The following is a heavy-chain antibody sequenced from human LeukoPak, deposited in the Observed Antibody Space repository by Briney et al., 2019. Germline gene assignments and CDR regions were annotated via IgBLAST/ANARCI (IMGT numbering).Heavy chain of an antibody. CDR1: GFTFSSYW. D-gene: IGHD1-26*01. V-gene: IGHV3-30*02. J-gene: IGHJ4*02. Sequence: GGSLRLSCAASGFTFSSYWMSWVRQAPGKGLEWVGFIRYDGSNEYYADSVKGRFTISRDSSKNTVYLQMNSLRTEDTAVYYCAKESQLSYSGTFYIDYWGQGTLVTVSS. CDR2: IRYDGSNE. CDR3: AKESQLSYSGTFYIDY.